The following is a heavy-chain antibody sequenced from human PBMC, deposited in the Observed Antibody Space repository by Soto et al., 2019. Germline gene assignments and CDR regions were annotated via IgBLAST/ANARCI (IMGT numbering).Heavy chain of an antibody. V-gene: IGHV4-30-4*01. J-gene: IGHJ4*02. CDR2: IYYSGST. CDR1: GGSLSSGDYY. Sequence: QVQLQESGPGLVKPSQTLSLTCTVSGGSLSSGDYYWRWIRQPPGKGLEWIGYIYYSGSTYYNPSLKSRLTISVDTSKNQCSLKLSSVTAADTAVYYCARGDNWNGPPSYYWGQGTLVTVSS. D-gene: IGHD1-1*01. CDR3: ARGDNWNGPPSYY.